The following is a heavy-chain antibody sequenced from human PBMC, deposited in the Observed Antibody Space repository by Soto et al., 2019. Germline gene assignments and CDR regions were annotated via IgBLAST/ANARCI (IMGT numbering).Heavy chain of an antibody. Sequence: NPSETLSLTCTVSGGSISSYYWSWIRQPPGKGLEWIGYIYYSGSTNYNPSLKSRVTISVDTSKNQFSLKLSSVTAADTAVYYCARLTIFGYYMDVWGKGTTVTVSS. CDR3: ARLTIFGYYMDV. CDR1: GGSISSYY. V-gene: IGHV4-59*01. J-gene: IGHJ6*03. CDR2: IYYSGST. D-gene: IGHD3-3*01.